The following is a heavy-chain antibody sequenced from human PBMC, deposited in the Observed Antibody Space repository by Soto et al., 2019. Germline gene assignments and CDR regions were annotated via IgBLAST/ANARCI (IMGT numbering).Heavy chain of an antibody. CDR3: AHNTDGDYVNY. CDR1: GFSLSTNGVG. CDR2: IYWDDDK. Sequence: SGPTLVNPTQTLTLTCTLSGFSLSTNGVGVGWIRQPPGKALEWLALIYWDDDKRYSPSLKSRLTITKDTSKNQVVLTVTNMDPVDTATYYCAHNTDGDYVNYWGQGTLVTVSS. V-gene: IGHV2-5*02. J-gene: IGHJ4*02. D-gene: IGHD4-17*01.